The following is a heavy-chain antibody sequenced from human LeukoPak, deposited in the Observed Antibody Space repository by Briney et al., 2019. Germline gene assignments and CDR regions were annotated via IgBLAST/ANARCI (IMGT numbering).Heavy chain of an antibody. V-gene: IGHV3-23*01. Sequence: PGGSLRLSCAASGFAFDSFAMSWVRQAPGQGLAWVSAIGDSSSHTYYADSVKGRFTISRDNSKNTLYLQMNSLRAEDTAVYYCAKVWDSTGYYYYFDQWGQGTLVTVSS. CDR1: GFAFDSFA. D-gene: IGHD3-22*01. CDR2: IGDSSSHT. CDR3: AKVWDSTGYYYYFDQ. J-gene: IGHJ4*02.